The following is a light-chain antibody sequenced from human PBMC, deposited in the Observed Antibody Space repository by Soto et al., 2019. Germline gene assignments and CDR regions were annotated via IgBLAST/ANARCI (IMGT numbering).Light chain of an antibody. CDR2: GTI. J-gene: IGKJ1*01. CDR1: QSITSSY. CDR3: QQYGSPLWT. V-gene: IGKV3-20*01. Sequence: TLSLSPGERATLSCRASQSITSSYLAWYQQKPGQAPRLLISGTISRATGIPDRFSGSGSGTDFTLTISRLEPEDFAVYYCQQYGSPLWTFGQGTKV.